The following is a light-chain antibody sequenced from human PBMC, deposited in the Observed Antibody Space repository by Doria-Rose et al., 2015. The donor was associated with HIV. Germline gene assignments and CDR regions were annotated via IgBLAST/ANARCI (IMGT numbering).Light chain of an antibody. CDR1: PSFRSTY. V-gene: IGKV3-20*01. CDR2: DGS. CDR3: HQYGTSWT. J-gene: IGKJ1*01. Sequence: TQSPGTLSLSPGERATLSCRASPSFRSTYLAWYQQKPGQAPSLPIYDGSTRATGIPDRFSASGSGTDFTLTINRLEPEDFALYYCHQYGTSWTSGQGTKVEI.